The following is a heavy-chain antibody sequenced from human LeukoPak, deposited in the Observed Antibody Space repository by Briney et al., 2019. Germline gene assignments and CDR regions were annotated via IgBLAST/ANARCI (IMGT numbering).Heavy chain of an antibody. CDR1: GGTFSSYA. D-gene: IGHD2/OR15-2a*01. V-gene: IGHV1-69*01. J-gene: IGHJ4*02. Sequence: SVKVSCKASGGTFSSYAISWVRQAPGQGLEWMGGIIPIFGTANYAQKFQGRVTITADESTSTAYMELSSLRSEDTAVYYCARVDLWGQRDFRYYWGQGTLVTVSS. CDR3: ARVDLWGQRDFRYY. CDR2: IIPIFGTA.